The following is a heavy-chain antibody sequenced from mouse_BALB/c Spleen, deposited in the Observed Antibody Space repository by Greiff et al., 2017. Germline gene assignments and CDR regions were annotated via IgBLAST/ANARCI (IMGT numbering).Heavy chain of an antibody. D-gene: IGHD2-1*01. CDR1: GYAFSSSW. Sequence: QVQLQQSGPELVKPGASVKISCKASGYAFSSSWMNWVKQRPGQGLEWIGRIYPGDGDTNYNGKFKGKATLTADKSSSTAYMQLSSLTSVDSAVYFCARDGNYLYYYAMDYWGQGTSVTVSS. J-gene: IGHJ4*01. CDR2: IYPGDGDT. V-gene: IGHV1-82*01. CDR3: ARDGNYLYYYAMDY.